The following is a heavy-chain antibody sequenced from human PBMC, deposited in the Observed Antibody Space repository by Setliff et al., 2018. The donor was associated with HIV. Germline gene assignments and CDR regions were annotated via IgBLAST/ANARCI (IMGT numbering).Heavy chain of an antibody. CDR3: ASALIVRGGVYVGGANWFDP. Sequence: LSLTCAVYGGSLSGYHWSWIRQSPEKGLEWIGEINHSGSTNYNPSLKSRVPMSVDTSKNQFSLKLRSVTAADAAVYYCASALIVRGGVYVGGANWFDPWGQGTLVT. V-gene: IGHV4-34*09. J-gene: IGHJ5*02. D-gene: IGHD3-10*02. CDR2: INHSGST. CDR1: GGSLSGYH.